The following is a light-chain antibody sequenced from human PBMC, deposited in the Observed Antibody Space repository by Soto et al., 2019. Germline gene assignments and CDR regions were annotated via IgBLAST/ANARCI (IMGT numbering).Light chain of an antibody. J-gene: IGKJ1*01. Sequence: EIVLTQSPGTLSLSPGERATLSCRASQSVSSSYLAWYQQKPGQAPRLLIHGASSRATGIPDRFSGSGSGTDFTLTISSLEPEDFAVYYCQQYHTSPLTFGQGTKVDIK. CDR2: GAS. CDR1: QSVSSSY. V-gene: IGKV3-20*01. CDR3: QQYHTSPLT.